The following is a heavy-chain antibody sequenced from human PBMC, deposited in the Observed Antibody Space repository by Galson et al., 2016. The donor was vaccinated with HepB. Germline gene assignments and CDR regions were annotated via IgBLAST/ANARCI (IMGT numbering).Heavy chain of an antibody. Sequence: SLRLSCAASGLTFSNYAIHWFRQAPGQGLEWVAVISSDAKRQFYADSVRGRFTISRDNSKNTLYLEMNSLRAEDTAVYYCAKETMVRGVNDYWGQGSLVIVSS. CDR1: GLTFSNYA. D-gene: IGHD3-10*01. CDR3: AKETMVRGVNDY. J-gene: IGHJ4*02. CDR2: ISSDAKRQ. V-gene: IGHV3-30*18.